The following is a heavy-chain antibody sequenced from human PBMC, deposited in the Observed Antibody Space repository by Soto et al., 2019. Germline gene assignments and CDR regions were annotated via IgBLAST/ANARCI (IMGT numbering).Heavy chain of an antibody. V-gene: IGHV1-3*01. J-gene: IGHJ4*02. CDR1: GYTFSSYT. CDR3: ARDLGGLPDY. Sequence: ASVKVSCKASGYTFSSYTIHWVRQAPGQRLEWMGWINAGNGNTKYSQKFQGRVTITRDTSASTAYMELSSLRSEDTAAYYCARDLGGLPDYWGQGTLVTVSS. CDR2: INAGNGNT.